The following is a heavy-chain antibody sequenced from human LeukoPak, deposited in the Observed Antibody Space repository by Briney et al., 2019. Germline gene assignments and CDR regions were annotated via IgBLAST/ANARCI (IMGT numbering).Heavy chain of an antibody. V-gene: IGHV3-23*01. Sequence: GGSLRLSCAASGFTFNTYAMSWVRQAPGKGLEWVSSISSSGADTFYADSVKDRFTISRDNSKNTLYLQMSSLRAEDTAVYYCARATETGYCSSTSCLDDAFDIWGQGTMVTVSS. CDR3: ARATETGYCSSTSCLDDAFDI. CDR2: ISSSGADT. D-gene: IGHD2-2*01. CDR1: GFTFNTYA. J-gene: IGHJ3*02.